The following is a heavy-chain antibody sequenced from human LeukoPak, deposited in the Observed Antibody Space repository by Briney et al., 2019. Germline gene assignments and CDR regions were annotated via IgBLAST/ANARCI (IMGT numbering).Heavy chain of an antibody. Sequence: GGSLRLSCAASVFTFKSYSMNWVRQAPGKGLEWVSSISGSSSYIYYADSVKGRFTISRDNAKNSLYLQMNSLRAEDTAVYFCAKDKYYDSSGYPSPYYWGQGTLVTVSS. CDR2: ISGSSSYI. CDR3: AKDKYYDSSGYPSPYY. D-gene: IGHD3-22*01. J-gene: IGHJ4*02. CDR1: VFTFKSYS. V-gene: IGHV3-21*01.